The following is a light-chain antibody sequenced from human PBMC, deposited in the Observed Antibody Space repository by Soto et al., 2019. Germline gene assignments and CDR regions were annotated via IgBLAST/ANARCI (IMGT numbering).Light chain of an antibody. CDR3: QQYNNWPLT. Sequence: EIVMTQSPATLSVSPGERATLSCRASQSVNSTFLAWYQQKPGQAPRLLIYGASTRATGIPARFSGSGSGTEFTLTISSLQSEDFAVYYCQQYNNWPLTFGGGTKVDIK. CDR1: QSVNST. J-gene: IGKJ4*01. CDR2: GAS. V-gene: IGKV3-15*01.